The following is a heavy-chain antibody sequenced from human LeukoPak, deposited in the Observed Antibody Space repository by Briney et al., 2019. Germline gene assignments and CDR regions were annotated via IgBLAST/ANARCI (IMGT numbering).Heavy chain of an antibody. CDR3: AKATGYCSGGSCYSNYYYMDV. D-gene: IGHD2-15*01. V-gene: IGHV3-30*02. CDR2: IQYDGNSQ. CDR1: GFTVSSYG. J-gene: IGHJ6*03. Sequence: RSGGSLRLSCAASGFTVSSYGMHWVRQAPGKGLEWLAFIQYDGNSQYSADSVKGRFTISRDNSKTTLYLQVNSLRAEDTAVYYCAKATGYCSGGSCYSNYYYMDVWGKGTPVTVSS.